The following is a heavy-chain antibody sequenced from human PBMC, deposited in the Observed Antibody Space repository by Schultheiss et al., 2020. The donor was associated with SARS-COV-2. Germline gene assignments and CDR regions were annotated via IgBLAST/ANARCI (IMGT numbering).Heavy chain of an antibody. CDR2: IYYSGST. D-gene: IGHD3-22*01. Sequence: SETLSLTCSVSGDSISSGGYYWSWIRQHPGKGLEWIGYIYYSGSTNYNPSLKSRVTISVDTSKNQFSLKLSSVTAADTAVYYCARGTRLYYYDSSGYYGNLGYYYGMDVWGQGTTVTVSS. V-gene: IGHV4-61*08. CDR3: ARGTRLYYYDSSGYYGNLGYYYGMDV. J-gene: IGHJ6*02. CDR1: GDSISSGGYY.